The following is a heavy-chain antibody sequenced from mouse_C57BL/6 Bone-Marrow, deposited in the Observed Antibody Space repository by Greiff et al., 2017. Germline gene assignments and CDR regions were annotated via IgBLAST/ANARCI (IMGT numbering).Heavy chain of an antibody. V-gene: IGHV1-81*01. CDR3: ARALLLAY. D-gene: IGHD1-1*01. Sequence: QVQLQQSGAELARPGASVKLSCKASGYTFTSYGISWVKQSTGQGLEWIGEIYPRSGNTYYNEKFKGKATLTADKSSSTAYMELRSLTSEDSAVYFCARALLLAYWGQGTLVTVSA. CDR1: GYTFTSYG. J-gene: IGHJ3*01. CDR2: IYPRSGNT.